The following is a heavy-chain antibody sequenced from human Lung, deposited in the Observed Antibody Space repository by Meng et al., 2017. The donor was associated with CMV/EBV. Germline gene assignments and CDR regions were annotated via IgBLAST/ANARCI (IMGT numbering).Heavy chain of an antibody. Sequence: TCAYSGTSISRSNWWSWVRQPPGKGLEWSGQIDHVERAAYNPSLKSRGTISVDKSKNELSLKLTSVTAADTAVYYCVRNGFYSLDLWGQGTLVTVSS. J-gene: IGHJ4*02. CDR1: GTSISRSNW. CDR3: VRNGFYSLDL. D-gene: IGHD3-22*01. CDR2: IDHVERA. V-gene: IGHV4-4*02.